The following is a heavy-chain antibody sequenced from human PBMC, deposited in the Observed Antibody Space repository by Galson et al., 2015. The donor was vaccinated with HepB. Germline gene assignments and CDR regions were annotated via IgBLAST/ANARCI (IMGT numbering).Heavy chain of an antibody. J-gene: IGHJ3*02. CDR3: AGELAAANAFDI. D-gene: IGHD6-13*01. Sequence: SVKVSCKASGYTFTGYYMHWVRQAPGQGLEWMGRINPNSGGTNYAQKFQGRVTMTRDTSISTAYMELSRLRSDDTAVYYCAGELAAANAFDIWGQGTMVTVSS. V-gene: IGHV1-2*06. CDR2: INPNSGGT. CDR1: GYTFTGYY.